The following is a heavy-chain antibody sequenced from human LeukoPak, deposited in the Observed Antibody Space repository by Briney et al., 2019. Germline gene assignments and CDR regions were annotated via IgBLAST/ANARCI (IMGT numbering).Heavy chain of an antibody. CDR3: ATDWNGDYASFGY. D-gene: IGHD4-17*01. CDR1: GYTFTSYG. Sequence: ASVKVSCKASGYTFTSYGISWVRQAPGQGLEWMGWISAYNGNTNYAQKFQGRVTMTEDTSTDTAYMELSSLRSEDTAVYYCATDWNGDYASFGYWGQGTLVTVSS. CDR2: ISAYNGNT. J-gene: IGHJ4*02. V-gene: IGHV1-18*01.